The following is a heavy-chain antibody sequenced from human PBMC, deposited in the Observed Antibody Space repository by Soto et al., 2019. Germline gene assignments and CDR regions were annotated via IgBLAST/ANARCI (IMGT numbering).Heavy chain of an antibody. CDR2: INPNSGGT. J-gene: IGHJ6*02. CDR1: GYTFTGYY. Sequence: RASVKVSCKASGYTFTGYYMHWVRQAPGQGLEWMGWINPNSGGTNYAQKFQGRVTMTRDTSISTAYMELSRLRSDDTAVYYCARDRRQWLGVYYYYGMDVWGQGTTVTVSS. CDR3: ARDRRQWLGVYYYYGMDV. V-gene: IGHV1-2*02. D-gene: IGHD6-19*01.